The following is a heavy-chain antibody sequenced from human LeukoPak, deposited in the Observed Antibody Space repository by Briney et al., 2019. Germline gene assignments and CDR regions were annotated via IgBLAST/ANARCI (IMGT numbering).Heavy chain of an antibody. CDR3: ARVTAYCGGDCSFGAFDI. V-gene: IGHV4-39*07. D-gene: IGHD2-21*02. CDR1: GGSISSSSHY. Sequence: SETLSLTCTVSGGSISSSSHYWGWIRQPPGKGLEWIGSIYYSGSTYYNPSLKSRVTISVDTSKNQFSLKLSSVTAADTAVYYCARVTAYCGGDCSFGAFDIWGQGTMVSVSS. CDR2: IYYSGST. J-gene: IGHJ3*02.